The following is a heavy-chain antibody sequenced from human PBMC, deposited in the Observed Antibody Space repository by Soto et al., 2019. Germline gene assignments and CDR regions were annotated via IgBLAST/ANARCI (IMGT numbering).Heavy chain of an antibody. CDR3: ARVTADYYYSSLPPGWFDP. CDR1: GGSITSYY. CDR2: IYYSGST. J-gene: IGHJ5*02. V-gene: IGHV4-59*01. Sequence: SETLSLTCTVSGGSITSYYWSWIRPHPGKGLEWIGYIYYSGSTHYNPSLKSRVTISVDPPKNQFSLKLSSVTAADTAVYYCARVTADYYYSSLPPGWFDPWGQGTLVTVSS. D-gene: IGHD3-22*01.